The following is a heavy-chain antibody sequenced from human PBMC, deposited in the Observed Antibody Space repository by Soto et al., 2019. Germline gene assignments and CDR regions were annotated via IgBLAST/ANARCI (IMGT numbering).Heavy chain of an antibody. CDR2: MSYEVSHT. Sequence: QVQLVESGGGVVQPGRSLRLSCAASGFIFSSYGMQWVRQAPGKGLEWVAVMSYEVSHTYYADSVKGRFTITRDNSKNTLYLQMNSLRPEDTAVYYCAKEVHCGGGSCSWSEGFDYWGQGTLLNVSS. D-gene: IGHD2-15*01. V-gene: IGHV3-30*18. J-gene: IGHJ4*02. CDR1: GFIFSSYG. CDR3: AKEVHCGGGSCSWSEGFDY.